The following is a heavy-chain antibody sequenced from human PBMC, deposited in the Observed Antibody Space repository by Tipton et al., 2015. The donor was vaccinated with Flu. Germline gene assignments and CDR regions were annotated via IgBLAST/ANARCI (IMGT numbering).Heavy chain of an antibody. J-gene: IGHJ4*02. CDR2: IHHTGNR. CDR1: GDSIRSDYY. CDR3: ARSRIPEPSPFY. V-gene: IGHV4-38-2*02. D-gene: IGHD1-14*01. Sequence: TLSLTCTVSGDSIRSDYYWGWIRQPPGKGLEWIGNIHHTGNRYYNPSLKSRVTISVDTSKNQFSLKLSSVTAADTAVYYCARSRIPEPSPFYWGQGTRVTVSS.